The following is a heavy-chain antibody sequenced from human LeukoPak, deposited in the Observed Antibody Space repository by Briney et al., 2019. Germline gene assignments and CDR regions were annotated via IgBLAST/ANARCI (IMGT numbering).Heavy chain of an antibody. V-gene: IGHV1-8*01. Sequence: ASVKVSCKASGYTFTSYDINWVRQATGQGLGWMGWMNPNSDNTGYAQKFQGRVTMTRNTSISTAYMELSSLRSEDTAVYYCARDSGYCSGGSCYSWFDPWGQGTLVTVSS. D-gene: IGHD2-15*01. CDR2: MNPNSDNT. CDR3: ARDSGYCSGGSCYSWFDP. J-gene: IGHJ5*02. CDR1: GYTFTSYD.